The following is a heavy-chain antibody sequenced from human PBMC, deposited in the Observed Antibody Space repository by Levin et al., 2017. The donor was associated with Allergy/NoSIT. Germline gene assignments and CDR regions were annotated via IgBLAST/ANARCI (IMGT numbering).Heavy chain of an antibody. CDR1: RSTFTDYY. V-gene: IGHV1-2*02. Sequence: GESLKISCKASRSTFTDYYIHWVRQAPGQGLEWMGWIKPNSGDTNYAQKFQGRVTMTRDTSIVTAYMELSRLRSDDTAVYYCAGPRDYVWGNYREDYYYYGLDVWGQGTTVTVSS. CDR2: IKPNSGDT. J-gene: IGHJ6*02. CDR3: AGPRDYVWGNYREDYYYYGLDV. D-gene: IGHD3-16*02.